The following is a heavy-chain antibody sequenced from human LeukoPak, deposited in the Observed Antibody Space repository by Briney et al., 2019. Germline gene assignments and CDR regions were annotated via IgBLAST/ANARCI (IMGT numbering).Heavy chain of an antibody. V-gene: IGHV1-69*13. D-gene: IGHD5-18*01. CDR3: ARDYSIRGYSYGHFDY. J-gene: IGHJ4*02. CDR2: IIPIFGTA. Sequence: AAVKVSCMASGCAFSSYAISWVRHAPGQGLEWMGGIIPIFGTANYAQKFQGRVTITADESTSTAYMELSSLRSEDTAVYYCARDYSIRGYSYGHFDYWGQGTLVTVSS. CDR1: GCAFSSYA.